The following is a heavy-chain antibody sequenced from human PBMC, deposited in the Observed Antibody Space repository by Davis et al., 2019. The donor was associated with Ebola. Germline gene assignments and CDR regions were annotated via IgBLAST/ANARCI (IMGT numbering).Heavy chain of an antibody. CDR1: GFTFSSYW. Sequence: GESLKISCAASGFTFSSYWMSWVRQAPGKGLEWVANIKQDGSEKYYVDSVKGRFTISRDNAKNTLYLQMNSLRAEDTAVYYCARGRGGLRYFDWLDVDWFDPWGQGTLVTVSS. CDR3: ARGRGGLRYFDWLDVDWFDP. D-gene: IGHD3-9*01. J-gene: IGHJ5*02. CDR2: IKQDGSEK. V-gene: IGHV3-7*01.